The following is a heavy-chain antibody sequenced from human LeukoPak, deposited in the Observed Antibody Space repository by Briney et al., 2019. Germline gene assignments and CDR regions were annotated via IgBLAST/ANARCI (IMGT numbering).Heavy chain of an antibody. V-gene: IGHV4-34*01. J-gene: IGHJ4*02. CDR3: ARHFHVLRYFDWLLGSLFDY. D-gene: IGHD3-9*01. CDR2: INHSGST. CDR1: GGSFSGYY. Sequence: SETLSLTCAVYGGSFSGYYWSWIRQPPGKGLEWIGEINHSGSTNYNPSLKSRVTISVDTSKNQFSLKLSSVTAADTAVYYCARHFHVLRYFDWLLGSLFDYWGQGTLVTVSS.